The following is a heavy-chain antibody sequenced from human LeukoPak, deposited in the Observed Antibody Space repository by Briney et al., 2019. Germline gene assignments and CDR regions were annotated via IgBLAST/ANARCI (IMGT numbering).Heavy chain of an antibody. CDR1: GFTFDDYA. V-gene: IGHV3-9*01. Sequence: GGSLRLSCAASGFTFDDYAMHWVRQAPGKGQEWVSGISWNSGSIGYADSVKGRFTISRDNAKNSLFLQMNSLRAEDTALYYCAKDGCSGGSCYSRNWFDPWGQGTLVTVSS. CDR2: ISWNSGSI. J-gene: IGHJ5*02. D-gene: IGHD2-15*01. CDR3: AKDGCSGGSCYSRNWFDP.